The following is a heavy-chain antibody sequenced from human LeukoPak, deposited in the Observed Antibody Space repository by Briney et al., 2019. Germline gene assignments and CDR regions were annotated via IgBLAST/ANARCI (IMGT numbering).Heavy chain of an antibody. CDR3: ARDFGGIIAAGYAFDI. CDR2: LYTSGST. J-gene: IGHJ3*02. D-gene: IGHD6-13*01. Sequence: SETLSLTCTVSGGSINSGGYYWAWIRQPAGKGLEWIGRLYTSGSTNLNPSLKSRVTISLDTSKNQFSLKLRSVTAADTAVYFCARDFGGIIAAGYAFDIWGQGAMVTVSS. V-gene: IGHV4-61*02. CDR1: GGSINSGGYY.